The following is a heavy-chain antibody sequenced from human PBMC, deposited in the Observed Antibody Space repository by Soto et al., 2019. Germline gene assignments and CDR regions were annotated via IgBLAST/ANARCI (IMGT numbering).Heavy chain of an antibody. CDR2: AYWDDDN. V-gene: IGHV2-5*02. J-gene: IGHJ4*02. CDR1: GFSLTTRPMG. Sequence: QITLRESGPPLVEPTQTLTLTCSFSGFSLTTRPMGVGWVRQSPGKALEWLAFAYWDDDNRYSPSLRSRLTVTKDTSKKQVVLTMTNMDPVDTATYYCAHRLGGYTWNDGYFDYWGQGTLVTVSS. D-gene: IGHD1-20*01. CDR3: AHRLGGYTWNDGYFDY.